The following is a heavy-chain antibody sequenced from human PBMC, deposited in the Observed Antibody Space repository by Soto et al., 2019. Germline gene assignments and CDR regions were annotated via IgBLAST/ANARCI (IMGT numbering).Heavy chain of an antibody. V-gene: IGHV3-9*01. CDR1: GFTFDDYA. Sequence: EVQLVESGGGLVQPGRSLRLSCAASGFTFDDYAMHWVRQAPGKGLEWVSGISWNSGGIGYADSVKGRFTISRDNDKHSLYLQMICLRSEDTALYYCAKDMGYDLSPLGYFGYWGQGTLVTVSS. J-gene: IGHJ4*02. CDR3: AKDMGYDLSPLGYFGY. D-gene: IGHD5-12*01. CDR2: ISWNSGGI.